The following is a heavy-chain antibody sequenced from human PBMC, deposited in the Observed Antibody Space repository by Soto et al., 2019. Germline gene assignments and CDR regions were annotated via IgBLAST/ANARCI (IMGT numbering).Heavy chain of an antibody. V-gene: IGHV1-69*01. J-gene: IGHJ6*02. D-gene: IGHD5-12*01. Sequence: QVQLVQSGAEVKKPGSSVKVSCKASGGTFSSYAISWVRQAPGQGLEWMGGIIPIFGTANYAQKFQGRVTITAYESTSTSYMELSSLRSEYTAVYYCARGRVIAATIYYYYYRMDVWGQGTTVTVSS. CDR1: GGTFSSYA. CDR2: IIPIFGTA. CDR3: ARGRVIAATIYYYYYRMDV.